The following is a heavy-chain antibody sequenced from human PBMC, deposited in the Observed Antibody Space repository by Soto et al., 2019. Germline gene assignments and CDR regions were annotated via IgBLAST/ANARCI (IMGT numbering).Heavy chain of an antibody. CDR1: GCSFTSYW. D-gene: IGHD3-22*01. Sequence: GESLKISCKGSGCSFTSYWIGWVRQMPGKGLEWMGIIYPGDSDTRYSPSFQGQVTISADKSISTAYLQWSSLKASDTAMYYCARHRYYDSSGYYKYYYYYGMDVWGQGTTVTVSS. CDR3: ARHRYYDSSGYYKYYYYYGMDV. CDR2: IYPGDSDT. J-gene: IGHJ6*02. V-gene: IGHV5-51*01.